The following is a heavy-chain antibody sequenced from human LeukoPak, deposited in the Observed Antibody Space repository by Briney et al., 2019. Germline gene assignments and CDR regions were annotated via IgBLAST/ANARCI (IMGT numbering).Heavy chain of an antibody. J-gene: IGHJ4*02. V-gene: IGHV4-59*08. D-gene: IGHD3-16*02. CDR2: INYSGST. Sequence: PSETLSLTCSVSGGSISSQCWGWIRRPPGKGLEWLGCINYSGSTHYNPSLESRVTISVDTSNNQFSLKLSSVTAANTAVYYCARVRGLGVISPYFDYWGQGTLVTVSS. CDR1: GGSISSQC. CDR3: ARVRGLGVISPYFDY.